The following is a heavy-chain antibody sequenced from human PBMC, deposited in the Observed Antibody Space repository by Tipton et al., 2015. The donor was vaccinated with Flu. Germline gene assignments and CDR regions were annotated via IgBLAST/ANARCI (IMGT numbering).Heavy chain of an antibody. Sequence: TLSLTCAVSGDSISSDYYWGWIRQFPGKGLEWIGSVSRTGSTIYNPSLKSRVTISIDTSKNQFSLKMKSVTAADMAVYYCARRGYSNYVSEPKNWFDFWGQGTLVTVSS. CDR3: ARRGYSNYVSEPKNWFDF. CDR2: VSRTGST. J-gene: IGHJ5*01. D-gene: IGHD4-11*01. CDR1: GDSISSDYY. V-gene: IGHV4-38-2*01.